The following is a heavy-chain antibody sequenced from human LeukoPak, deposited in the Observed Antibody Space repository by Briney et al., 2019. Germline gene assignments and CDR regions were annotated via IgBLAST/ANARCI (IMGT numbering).Heavy chain of an antibody. D-gene: IGHD3-22*01. CDR1: GFTFSSYG. Sequence: GGSLRLSCAASGFTFSSYGMHWVRQAPGKGLEWVAFIRYDGSNKYYADSVKGRFTISRDNSKNTLYLQMNSLRAEDTAVYYCARVSRTYYYDSSGYYFDYWGQGTLVTVSS. J-gene: IGHJ4*02. CDR3: ARVSRTYYYDSSGYYFDY. V-gene: IGHV3-30*02. CDR2: IRYDGSNK.